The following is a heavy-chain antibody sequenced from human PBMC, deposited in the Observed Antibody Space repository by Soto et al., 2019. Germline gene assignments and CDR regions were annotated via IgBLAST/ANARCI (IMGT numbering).Heavy chain of an antibody. CDR3: ARVEGFGEVLYYYYYYGMDV. J-gene: IGHJ6*02. Sequence: GGSLRLSCAASGFTFSSYAMHWVRQAPGKGLEWVAVISYDGSNKYYADSVKGRFTISRDNSKNTLYLQMNSLRAEDTAVYYCARVEGFGEVLYYYYYYGMDVWGQGTTVTVSS. CDR1: GFTFSSYA. D-gene: IGHD3-10*01. CDR2: ISYDGSNK. V-gene: IGHV3-30-3*01.